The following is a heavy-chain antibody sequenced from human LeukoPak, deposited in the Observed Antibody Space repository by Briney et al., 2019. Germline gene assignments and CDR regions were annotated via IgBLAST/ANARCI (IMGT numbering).Heavy chain of an antibody. CDR3: ARSRLPIVVVPAATYGYFDY. Sequence: SVKVSCKASGGTFSSYAISWVRQAPGQGLEWMGGIIPIFGTANYARKFQGRVTITTDESTSTAYMELSSLRSEDTAVYYCARSRLPIVVVPAATYGYFDYWGQGTLVTVSS. D-gene: IGHD2-2*01. CDR1: GGTFSSYA. J-gene: IGHJ4*02. V-gene: IGHV1-69*05. CDR2: IIPIFGTA.